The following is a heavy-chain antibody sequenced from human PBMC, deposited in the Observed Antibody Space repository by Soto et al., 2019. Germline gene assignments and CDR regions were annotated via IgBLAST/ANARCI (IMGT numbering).Heavy chain of an antibody. V-gene: IGHV3-21*01. D-gene: IGHD3-10*01. CDR1: GFTFNSYG. J-gene: IGHJ2*01. CDR2: ITTGGTYV. CDR3: ARGNYGSGSNQYWYFDL. Sequence: EVQLVESGGGLVKPGGSLRLSCAASGFTFNSYGMNWVRQAPGKGLEWVSSITTGGTYVHYGDSLKGRFIISRDSAKNSLYLQMNSLRAEDTAVYYCARGNYGSGSNQYWYFDLWGRGTLVSVSS.